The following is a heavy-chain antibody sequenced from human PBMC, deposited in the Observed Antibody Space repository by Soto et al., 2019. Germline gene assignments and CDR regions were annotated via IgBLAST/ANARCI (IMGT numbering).Heavy chain of an antibody. CDR3: ARALAPFDP. J-gene: IGHJ5*02. D-gene: IGHD6-13*01. CDR2: IKQDGSEK. CDR1: GSTFSSYW. V-gene: IGHV3-7*01. Sequence: GGSLRLSCAASGSTFSSYWMSWVRQAPGKGLEWVANIKQDGSEKYYVDSVKGRFTISRDNAKNSLYLQMNSLRAEDTAVYYCARALAPFDPWGQGTLVTVSS.